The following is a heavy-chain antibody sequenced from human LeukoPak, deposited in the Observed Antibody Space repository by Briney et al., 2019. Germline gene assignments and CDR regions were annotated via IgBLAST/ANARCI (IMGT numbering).Heavy chain of an antibody. Sequence: ASVKVSCKASGYTFTIYAMNWVRQAPGQGLEWMGWINTNTGNPTYAQGFTGRFVFSLDTSVSTACLQISSLKAEDTAVYYCARGDSSGWYYFDYWGQGTLVTVSS. CDR2: INTNTGNP. J-gene: IGHJ4*02. CDR3: ARGDSSGWYYFDY. V-gene: IGHV7-4-1*02. CDR1: GYTFTIYA. D-gene: IGHD6-19*01.